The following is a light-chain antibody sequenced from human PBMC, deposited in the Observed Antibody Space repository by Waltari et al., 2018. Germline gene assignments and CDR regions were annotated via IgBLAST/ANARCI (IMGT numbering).Light chain of an antibody. Sequence: QLVLPQSPSASSPLGAAVKLTCPQRGGRSNDILSWFQQQPEKGPRFLMKVDSDGSHSRGDEIPDRFSGSSSGAERYLIISRLQSEDEAYFYCQTGGHGTWVFGGGTKLTVL. CDR3: QTGGHGTWV. V-gene: IGLV4-69*01. J-gene: IGLJ3*02. CDR1: GGRSNDI. CDR2: VDSDGSH.